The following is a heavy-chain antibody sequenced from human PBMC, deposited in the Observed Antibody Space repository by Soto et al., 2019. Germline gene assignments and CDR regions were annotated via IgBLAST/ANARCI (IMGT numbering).Heavy chain of an antibody. D-gene: IGHD1-26*01. J-gene: IGHJ4*02. CDR3: TRHWLATREFDY. CDR2: ISSSSGHI. Sequence: PGGSLRLSCAASGVTFSSYSMNWVRQAPGKGLEWVSSISSSSGHIYYADSLKGRFTISRDNAKNSLYLQMNSLRAEDTAVYYCTRHWLATREFDYWGQGTLVTVS. CDR1: GVTFSSYS. V-gene: IGHV3-21*01.